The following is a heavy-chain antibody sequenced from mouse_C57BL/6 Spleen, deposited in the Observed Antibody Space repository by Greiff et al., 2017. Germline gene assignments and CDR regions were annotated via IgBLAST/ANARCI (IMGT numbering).Heavy chain of an antibody. J-gene: IGHJ2*01. CDR2: IHPSNGGT. V-gene: IGHV1-53*01. CDR3: ARKNGVPFDC. Sequence: QVQLQQPGPELVKPGASVSLSCKASGYSFTSYWLHWVKQRPGQGLEWIGNIHPSNGGTNYTEKFKSTATLTVDTSYSTAYMQLSSLTSEDSAVYYCARKNGVPFDCWGQGTTLTVSS. CDR1: GYSFTSYW.